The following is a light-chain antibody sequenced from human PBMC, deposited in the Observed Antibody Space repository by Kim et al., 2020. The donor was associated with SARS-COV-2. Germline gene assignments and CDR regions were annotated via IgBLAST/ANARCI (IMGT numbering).Light chain of an antibody. CDR1: NNKVGNPG. V-gene: IGLV10-54*01. CDR2: RNN. J-gene: IGLJ3*02. Sequence: QNSTLTYKGNNNKVGNPGEAWLQQHQSHPHKLLSYRNNNRPSGISERLSSSRSGNTASLTSTGLQPEDEADYYCSAWDSRLSNWVFGGGTQLTVL. CDR3: SAWDSRLSNWV.